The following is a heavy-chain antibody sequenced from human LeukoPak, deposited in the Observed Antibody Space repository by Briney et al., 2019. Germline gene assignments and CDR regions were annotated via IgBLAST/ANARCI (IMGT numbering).Heavy chain of an antibody. J-gene: IGHJ5*02. CDR3: ARGGYYGSGSDFRFDP. Sequence: PSETLSLTCTVSDGAIAGYSWSWIRQAPGKGLEWIGYIYYSGDTNYKPSLKSRVTISVDTSKNQFSLKLSSVTAADTAVYYCARGGYYGSGSDFRFDPWGQGTLVTVSS. CDR2: IYYSGDT. CDR1: DGAIAGYS. D-gene: IGHD3-10*01. V-gene: IGHV4-59*01.